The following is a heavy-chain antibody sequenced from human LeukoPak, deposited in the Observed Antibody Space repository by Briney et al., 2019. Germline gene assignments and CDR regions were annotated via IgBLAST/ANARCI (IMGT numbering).Heavy chain of an antibody. CDR2: IIPIFGTA. D-gene: IGHD6-6*01. V-gene: IGHV1-69*05. CDR1: GGTFSSYA. J-gene: IGHJ4*02. Sequence: ASVKVSCKASGGTFSSYAISWVRQAPGQGLEWMGGIIPIFGTANYAQKFQGRVTITTDESTSAAYMELSSLRSEDTAVYYCAGGIAARPRLDYWGQGTLVTVSS. CDR3: AGGIAARPRLDY.